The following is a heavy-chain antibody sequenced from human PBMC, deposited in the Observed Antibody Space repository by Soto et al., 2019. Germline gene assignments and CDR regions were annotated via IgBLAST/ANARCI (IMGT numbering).Heavy chain of an antibody. CDR1: GFTFSSYG. Sequence: GSLRLSCAASGFTFSSYGMHWVRQAPGKGLEWMAVISYDGSNKYYADSVKGRFTISRDNSKNTLYLQMNSLRAEDTAVYYCAKDLGDIVVVVAATHDAFDIWGQGTMVTVSS. D-gene: IGHD2-15*01. V-gene: IGHV3-30*18. CDR3: AKDLGDIVVVVAATHDAFDI. J-gene: IGHJ3*02. CDR2: ISYDGSNK.